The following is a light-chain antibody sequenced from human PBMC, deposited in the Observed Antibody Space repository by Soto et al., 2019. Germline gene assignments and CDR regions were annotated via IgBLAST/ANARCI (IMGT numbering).Light chain of an antibody. J-gene: IGLJ2*01. V-gene: IGLV1-44*01. CDR1: SPNIGSKT. Sequence: QSALTQPPSASGTPGQRVTISCSGSSPNIGSKTVKWYQQIPGTAPKLLIYSDNQRPSGVPDRFSGSKSGTSASLAISGLQAEDEADYYCSAWDYSLNGVVFGGGTKLTVL. CDR2: SDN. CDR3: SAWDYSLNGVV.